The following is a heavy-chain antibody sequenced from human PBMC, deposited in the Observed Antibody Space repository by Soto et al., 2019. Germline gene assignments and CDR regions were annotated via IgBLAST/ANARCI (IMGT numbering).Heavy chain of an antibody. CDR3: ASQAGYYYDRSGYYYYDY. Sequence: QVQLVESGGGVVQPGRSLRLSCAASGFTFSSYAMHWVRQAPGKGLEWVAVISYDGSNKYYADSVKGRFTISRDNSKNTLYLQMNSLRAEDTAVYYCASQAGYYYDRSGYYYYDYWGQGTLVTVSS. CDR1: GFTFSSYA. V-gene: IGHV3-30-3*01. J-gene: IGHJ4*02. CDR2: ISYDGSNK. D-gene: IGHD3-22*01.